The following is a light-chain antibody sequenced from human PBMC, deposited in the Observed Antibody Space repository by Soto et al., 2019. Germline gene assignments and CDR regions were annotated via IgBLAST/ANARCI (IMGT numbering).Light chain of an antibody. Sequence: DIVLTQFPATLSLSPGERATLSCRASQSVGTYLAWYQHKPGQAPRLLIYDASKRAIGIPARFSGSGSGTDFALTISSLEPEDFAVYSGQQRSDWPPITFGQGTRLEIK. CDR2: DAS. CDR1: QSVGTY. J-gene: IGKJ5*01. CDR3: QQRSDWPPIT. V-gene: IGKV3-11*01.